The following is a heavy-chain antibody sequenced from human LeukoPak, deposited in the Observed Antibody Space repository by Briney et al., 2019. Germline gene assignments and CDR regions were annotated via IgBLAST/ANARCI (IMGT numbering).Heavy chain of an antibody. CDR2: ISYSGSS. Sequence: SETLSLTCTVSGGSISSRSFYWGCIRQPPGKGLEWIGSISYSGSSYYNPSLKSRVTISADTSKNQFSLKLSSVTAADTAVYYCARSRDSSGYSADAFDTWGQGTLVTVS. CDR3: ARSRDSSGYSADAFDT. V-gene: IGHV4-39*01. CDR1: GGSISSRSFY. D-gene: IGHD3-22*01. J-gene: IGHJ3*02.